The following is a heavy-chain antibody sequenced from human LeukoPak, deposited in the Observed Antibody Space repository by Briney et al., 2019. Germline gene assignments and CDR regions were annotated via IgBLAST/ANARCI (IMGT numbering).Heavy chain of an antibody. D-gene: IGHD3-22*01. CDR3: TLRGNFDIRGYYHP. J-gene: IGHJ4*02. CDR2: INLNSGGT. Sequence: ASVKVSCKTSEYTFTGDYMHWVRQAPGQGPKWMGWINLNSGGTTYAQKFQGRVTMTRDTSISTVYMELSRLRSDDTAVYYCTLRGNFDIRGYYHPWGQGTLVTVSP. V-gene: IGHV1-2*02. CDR1: EYTFTGDY.